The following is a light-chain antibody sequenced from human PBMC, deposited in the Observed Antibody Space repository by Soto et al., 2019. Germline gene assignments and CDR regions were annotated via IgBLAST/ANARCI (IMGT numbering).Light chain of an antibody. J-gene: IGKJ2*01. V-gene: IGKV3-20*01. CDR2: GAS. Sequence: EIVLTQSPGTLSLSPGERATLSCSASQSVSSSYLAWYQRKPGQFPRLLIYGASSRATGIPDRFSGSGSGTDFTLTISRLEPEDFGVYYCQQYGSSPDTFGQGTKLEIK. CDR3: QQYGSSPDT. CDR1: QSVSSSY.